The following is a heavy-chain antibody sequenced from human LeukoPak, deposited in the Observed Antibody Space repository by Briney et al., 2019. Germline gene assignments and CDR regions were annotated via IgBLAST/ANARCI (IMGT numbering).Heavy chain of an antibody. J-gene: IGHJ4*02. D-gene: IGHD2-21*02. Sequence: SETLSLTCTVSGGSISSYYWSWIRQPPGKGLEWIGYIYYSGSTNYNPSLKSRVTISVDRSKNQFSLKLSSVTAADTAVYYCASSDCGGDCYSSYYFDYWGQGTLVTVSS. CDR1: GGSISSYY. CDR3: ASSDCGGDCYSSYYFDY. CDR2: IYYSGST. V-gene: IGHV4-59*12.